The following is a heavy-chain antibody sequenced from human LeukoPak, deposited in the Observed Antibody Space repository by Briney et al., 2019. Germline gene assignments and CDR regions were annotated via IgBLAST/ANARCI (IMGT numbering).Heavy chain of an antibody. D-gene: IGHD1-1*01. J-gene: IGHJ6*02. Sequence: PGTSLRLSCAASGFTFRSYGMHWVRQAPGRGLEWVAVISYDGSNEYCVDPVKGRFNISRDNSKNTLYLQMHSLRVEDTARYYCAKGGNDFYYYGLDVWGQGTTVTVSS. CDR3: AKGGNDFYYYGLDV. CDR1: GFTFRSYG. CDR2: ISYDGSNE. V-gene: IGHV3-30*18.